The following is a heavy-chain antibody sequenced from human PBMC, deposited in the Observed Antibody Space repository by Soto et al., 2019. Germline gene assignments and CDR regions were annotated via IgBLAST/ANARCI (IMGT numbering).Heavy chain of an antibody. J-gene: IGHJ6*02. D-gene: IGHD3-3*01. V-gene: IGHV5-51*01. Sequence: GEYLKISCKASGYSFTSHSICWVRQMAGKGVERIGISYPGDSNPRYSPSLQGQVTSSVDKSISTAYLQWSSLKATDTAMYYCARHAYDFWSGHPNPRYYYGMDVWGQGTTVTVS. CDR3: ARHAYDFWSGHPNPRYYYGMDV. CDR2: SYPGDSNP. CDR1: GYSFTSHS.